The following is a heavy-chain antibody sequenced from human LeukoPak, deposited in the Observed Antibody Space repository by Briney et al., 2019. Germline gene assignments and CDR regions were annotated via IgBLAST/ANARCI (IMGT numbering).Heavy chain of an antibody. J-gene: IGHJ4*02. CDR2: FDPEDGET. CDR3: ATELRYQIGHYFDY. V-gene: IGHV1-24*01. Sequence: ASVKVSCKASGYTFTSYGISWVRQAPGQGLEWMGGFDPEDGETIYAQKFQGRVTMTEDTSTDTAYMELSSLRSEDTAVYYCATELRYQIGHYFDYWGQGTLVTVSS. D-gene: IGHD2-2*01. CDR1: GYTFTSYG.